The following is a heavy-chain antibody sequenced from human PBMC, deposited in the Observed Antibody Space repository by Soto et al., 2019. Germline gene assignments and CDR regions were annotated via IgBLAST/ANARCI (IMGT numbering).Heavy chain of an antibody. V-gene: IGHV4-39*07. Sequence: SETLSLTCSVSGASISIGTDYWGWIRQPPGKGLEWIGNIHYSGSTYYNPSLKSRVNISVDTSKNQFSLKLSSVTAADTAVYYCASISSGYQLPGLWGQGTLVTVSS. D-gene: IGHD3-22*01. CDR1: GASISIGTDY. J-gene: IGHJ4*02. CDR2: IHYSGST. CDR3: ASISSGYQLPGL.